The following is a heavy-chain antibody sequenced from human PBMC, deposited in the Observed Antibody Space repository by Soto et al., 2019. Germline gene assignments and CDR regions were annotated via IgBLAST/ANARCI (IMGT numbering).Heavy chain of an antibody. CDR2: ISGSGGST. CDR1: GFTFSSYA. D-gene: IGHD2-15*01. Sequence: GGSLRLSCAASGFTFSSYAMSWVRQAPGKGLEWVSAISGSGGSTYYADSVKGRFTISRDNSKNTLYLQMNSLRAEDTAVYYCAKDICPYCSGGSCYPCYYYGMDVWGQGTTVTVSS. CDR3: AKDICPYCSGGSCYPCYYYGMDV. V-gene: IGHV3-23*01. J-gene: IGHJ6*02.